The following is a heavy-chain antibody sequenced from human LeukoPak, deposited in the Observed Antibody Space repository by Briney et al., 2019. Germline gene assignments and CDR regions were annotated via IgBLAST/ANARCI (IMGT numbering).Heavy chain of an antibody. V-gene: IGHV3-11*01. CDR3: AKAGGYNFYDAFDI. CDR2: ISSSGSTI. D-gene: IGHD5-24*01. CDR1: GFTFSDYY. J-gene: IGHJ3*02. Sequence: GGSLRLSCAASGFTFSDYYMSWIRQAPGKGLEWVSYISSSGSTIYYADSVKGRFTISRDNAKNSLYLQMNSLRAEDTAVYYCAKAGGYNFYDAFDIWGQGTMVTVSS.